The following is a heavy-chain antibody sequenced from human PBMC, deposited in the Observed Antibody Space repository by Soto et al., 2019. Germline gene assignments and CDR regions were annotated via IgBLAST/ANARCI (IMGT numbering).Heavy chain of an antibody. V-gene: IGHV1-18*01. D-gene: IGHD3-22*01. CDR3: ARQVYYDSSGPLGY. CDR1: GYTFTSYG. J-gene: IGHJ4*02. Sequence: QVQLVQSGAEVKKPGASVKVSCKASGYTFTSYGITWVRQAPGQGREWMGWISAYNGNTNYAQKLQGRVTMTADTSTSTAYMELRSLRSDDTAVYYCARQVYYDSSGPLGYWGQGTLVTVSS. CDR2: ISAYNGNT.